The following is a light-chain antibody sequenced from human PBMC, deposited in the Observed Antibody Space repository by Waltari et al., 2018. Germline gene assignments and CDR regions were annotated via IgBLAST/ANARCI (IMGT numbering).Light chain of an antibody. V-gene: IGKV4-1*01. CDR3: QQYYSIPWT. J-gene: IGKJ1*01. CDR1: QSVLSSSDNKNY. CDR2: WAF. Sequence: DIVMTQSPDSLAVSLGERATVNCKSSQSVLSSSDNKNYLAWYQQKPGQPPKLLIYWAFTREAWVPERFSGSGSGTDFTLSINSRQAEDVAVYYCQQYYSIPWTFGQGTKVEIK.